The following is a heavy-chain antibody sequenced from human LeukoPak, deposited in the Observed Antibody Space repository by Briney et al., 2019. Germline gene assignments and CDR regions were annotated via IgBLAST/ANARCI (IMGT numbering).Heavy chain of an antibody. Sequence: SGPTLVKPTQTLTLTCAFSGFSLTSSGVGVGWIRQPPGKTLEWVALIYWDDDKHYSPSLKSRLSITKDTSNNRVVLTMTKMDPVDTATYYCAHRHWDGSYYTSGGVTRLPYFDPWGPGILVTVSS. CDR1: GFSLTSSGVG. CDR3: AHRHWDGSYYTSGGVTRLPYFDP. CDR2: IYWDDDK. D-gene: IGHD3-10*01. J-gene: IGHJ5*02. V-gene: IGHV2-5*02.